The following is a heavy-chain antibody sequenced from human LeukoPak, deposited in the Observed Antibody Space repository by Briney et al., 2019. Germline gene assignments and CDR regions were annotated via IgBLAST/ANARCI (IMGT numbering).Heavy chain of an antibody. D-gene: IGHD2-15*01. J-gene: IGHJ6*03. CDR2: INHSGST. V-gene: IGHV4-34*01. CDR1: GGSFSGYY. Sequence: SETLSLTCAVYGGSFSGYYWSWIRQPPGKGLEWIGEINHSGSTNYNPSLKSRVTISVDTSKNQFSLKLSSVTAADTAVYYCARGVNCSGGSCYPRYYYYMDVWGKGTTVTVSS. CDR3: ARGVNCSGGSCYPRYYYYMDV.